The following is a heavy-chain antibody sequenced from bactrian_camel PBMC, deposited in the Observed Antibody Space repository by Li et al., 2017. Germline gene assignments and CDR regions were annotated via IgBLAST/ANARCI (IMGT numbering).Heavy chain of an antibody. CDR2: ISTGDGST. CDR1: GHTSRTSC. CDR3: AARLRDGSY. D-gene: IGHD3*01. J-gene: IGHJ4*01. V-gene: IGHV3S54*01. Sequence: HVQLVESGGGSVQSGGSLRLSCVASGHTSRTSCMGWFRQAPGKEREGVAHISTGDGSTYYADSVKGRFIISQDNAKNTLYLQMNSLNTEDTAMYYCAARLRDGSYWGQGTQVTVS.